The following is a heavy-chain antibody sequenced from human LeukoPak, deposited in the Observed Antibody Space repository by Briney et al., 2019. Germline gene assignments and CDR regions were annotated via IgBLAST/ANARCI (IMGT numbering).Heavy chain of an antibody. CDR2: IYYSGST. CDR3: AIVGDGSGRYFSPDDYYYGMDV. Sequence: SETLSLTCTVSGGSISSGGYYWSWIRQHPGKGLEWIRYIYYSGSTYYNPSLKSRVTISVDTSKNQFSLKLSSVTAADTAVSYCAIVGDGSGRYFSPDDYYYGMDVWVQGTTVTVSS. V-gene: IGHV4-31*03. CDR1: GGSISSGGYY. D-gene: IGHD3-10*01. J-gene: IGHJ6*02.